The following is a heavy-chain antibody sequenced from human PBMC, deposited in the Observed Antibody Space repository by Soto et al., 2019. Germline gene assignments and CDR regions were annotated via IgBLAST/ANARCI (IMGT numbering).Heavy chain of an antibody. V-gene: IGHV3-30-3*01. CDR3: SNLYYRSRLSADF. CDR1: GFTFSSYA. CDR2: ISYDGSNK. J-gene: IGHJ4*02. D-gene: IGHD3-10*01. Sequence: GGSLRLSCAASGFTFSSYAMHWVRQAPGKGLEWVAVISYDGSNKYYADSVKGRFTISRDNSKNTLYLQMNSLRAEDTAVYYCSNLYYRSRLSADFRAQETLVTVSS.